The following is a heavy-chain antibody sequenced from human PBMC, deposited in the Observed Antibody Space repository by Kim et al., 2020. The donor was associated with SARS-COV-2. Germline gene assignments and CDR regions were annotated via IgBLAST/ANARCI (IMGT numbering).Heavy chain of an antibody. CDR3: ATSGEACGGDCYTYYFDY. V-gene: IGHV1-24*01. CDR2: FDPEDGET. D-gene: IGHD2-21*02. J-gene: IGHJ4*02. CDR1: GYTLTELS. Sequence: ASVKVSCKVSGYTLTELSMHWVRQAPGKGLEWMGGFDPEDGETIYAQKFQGRVTMTEDTSTDTAYMELSSLRSEDTAVYYCATSGEACGGDCYTYYFDYWGQGTLDTVSS.